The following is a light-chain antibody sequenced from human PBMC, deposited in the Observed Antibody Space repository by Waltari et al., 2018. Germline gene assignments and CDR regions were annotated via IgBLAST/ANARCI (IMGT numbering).Light chain of an antibody. CDR2: RNN. V-gene: IGLV1-47*01. CDR1: TSNIGSNY. Sequence: QSVLAQPPSASGTPGQRVTISCSGSTSNIGSNYVYWSQPLPGTAPKLLIYRNNERPSGVPDRFSGSKSGTSASLAISGLRSEDEADYYCAAWDDSLSGFYVFGTGTKVTVL. CDR3: AAWDDSLSGFYV. J-gene: IGLJ1*01.